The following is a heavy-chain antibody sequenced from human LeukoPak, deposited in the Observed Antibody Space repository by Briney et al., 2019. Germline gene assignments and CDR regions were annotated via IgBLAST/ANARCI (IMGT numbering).Heavy chain of an antibody. Sequence: SETLSLTCTVSAGSISSDSYYWGWIRQPPGKGLEWIGTIYYSGNTYYNPSLKSRVTISVDTSKNQLSLKVTSVTAADTAVYYCARTSIAARPSGWFDPWGQGTLVTVSS. CDR2: IYYSGNT. D-gene: IGHD6-6*01. CDR3: ARTSIAARPSGWFDP. J-gene: IGHJ5*02. CDR1: AGSISSDSYY. V-gene: IGHV4-39*07.